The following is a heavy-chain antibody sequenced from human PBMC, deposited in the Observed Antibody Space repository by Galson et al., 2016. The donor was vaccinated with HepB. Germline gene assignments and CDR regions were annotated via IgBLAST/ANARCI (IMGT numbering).Heavy chain of an antibody. D-gene: IGHD7-27*01. CDR1: GFALSSYG. Sequence: SLRLSCAVSGFALSSYGMHWVRQVPGKGLEWVADISFDGGKQHYADSVKGRFSISRDTSRVYLQMSGLTPADTGLYYCARDYSYSSNWPGYWGQGALVIVSS. CDR3: ARDYSYSSNWPGY. J-gene: IGHJ4*02. CDR2: ISFDGGKQ. V-gene: IGHV3-30*03.